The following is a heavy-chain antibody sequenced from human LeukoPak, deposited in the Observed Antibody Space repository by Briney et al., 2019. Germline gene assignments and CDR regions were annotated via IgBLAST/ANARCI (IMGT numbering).Heavy chain of an antibody. D-gene: IGHD6-13*01. V-gene: IGHV4-31*03. CDR3: ARMTEPGIAAAESFDY. Sequence: SQTLSLTCTVSGGSISSGGYYWSWIRQHPGKGLEWIGYIYYSGSTYYNPSLKSRVTMSVDTSKNQFSLKLSSVTAADTAVYYCARMTEPGIAAAESFDYWGQGTLVTVSS. CDR2: IYYSGST. J-gene: IGHJ4*02. CDR1: GGSISSGGYY.